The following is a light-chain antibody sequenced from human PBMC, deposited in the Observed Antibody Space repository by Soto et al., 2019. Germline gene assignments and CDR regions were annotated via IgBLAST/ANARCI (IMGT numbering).Light chain of an antibody. V-gene: IGLV2-14*02. CDR2: EVN. Sequence: QSALTQPVSVSGSPGQSITISCTGTISDVGSHNLVSWYQQHPGKAPKLMIYEVNKRPSGVPDRFSGSKSGNTASLTVSGLQAEDEADYYCSSYAGSSNAFGTGTKVTVL. CDR1: ISDVGSHNL. CDR3: SSYAGSSNA. J-gene: IGLJ1*01.